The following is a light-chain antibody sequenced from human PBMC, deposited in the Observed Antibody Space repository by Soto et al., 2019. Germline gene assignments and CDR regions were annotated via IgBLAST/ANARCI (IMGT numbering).Light chain of an antibody. J-gene: IGLJ7*01. V-gene: IGLV2-23*02. CDR2: EVI. CDR1: RSDVGSYNL. CDR3: CSYTGTSWI. Sequence: QAVVTQPASVSGSPGQSITISCTGTRSDVGSYNLVSWYQFYPGKAPKLLISEVIKRPSGVSNRFSGSKSGNTASLTISGLQAEDEGDYHCCSYTGTSWIFGGGTQLTVL.